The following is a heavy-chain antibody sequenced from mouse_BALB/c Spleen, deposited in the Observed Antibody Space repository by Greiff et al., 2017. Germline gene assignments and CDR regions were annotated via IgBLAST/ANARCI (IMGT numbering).Heavy chain of an antibody. CDR1: GYTFTDYN. Sequence: EVQLQQSGPELVKPGASVKIPCKASGYTFTDYNMDWVKQSHGKSLEWIGDINPNNGGTIYNQKFKGKATLTVDKSSSTAYMELCSLTSEDTAVYYCARSLLRRDAYWGQGTLVTVSA. V-gene: IGHV1-18*01. CDR3: ARSLLRRDAY. J-gene: IGHJ3*01. CDR2: INPNNGGT. D-gene: IGHD1-2*01.